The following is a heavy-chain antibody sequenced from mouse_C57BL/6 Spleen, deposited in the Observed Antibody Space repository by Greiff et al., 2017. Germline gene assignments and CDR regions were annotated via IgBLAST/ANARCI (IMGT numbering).Heavy chain of an antibody. Sequence: EVQGVESGGGLVKPGGSLKLSCAASGFTFSSYAMSWVRQTPEKRLEWVATISDGGSYTYYPDNVKGRFTISRDNAKNNLYLQMSHLKSEDTAMYYCARDVPLYGNGGIDYWGQGTTLTVSS. CDR1: GFTFSSYA. CDR3: ARDVPLYGNGGIDY. D-gene: IGHD2-1*01. V-gene: IGHV5-4*01. J-gene: IGHJ2*01. CDR2: ISDGGSYT.